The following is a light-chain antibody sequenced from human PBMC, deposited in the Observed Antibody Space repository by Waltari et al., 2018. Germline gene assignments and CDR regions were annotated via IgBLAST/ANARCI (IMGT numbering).Light chain of an antibody. J-gene: IGKJ3*01. V-gene: IGKV1-17*01. Sequence: DIQMTQSPSSLSASVGDRVTITCRASQDISNFLNWFQQKPGKAPKRLIYDVSTLQSGVPSRFRGSVSGTVVTLTISGLQPEDFATYYCLQYNSVPFTFGPGTKLDIK. CDR3: LQYNSVPFT. CDR1: QDISNF. CDR2: DVS.